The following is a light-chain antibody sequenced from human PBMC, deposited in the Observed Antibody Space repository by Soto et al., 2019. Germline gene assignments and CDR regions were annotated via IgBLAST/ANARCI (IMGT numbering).Light chain of an antibody. CDR3: QQYGTSPPS. Sequence: EIVLTQSPGTLSLSPGERATLSCKASQSVSSNLLAWYQRKPGQAPRLLIYGTSYRATDIPSRFSGSGSGTDFTLTITRPEPEDSAVYYCQQYGTSPPSFGQGTKVEI. V-gene: IGKV3-20*01. J-gene: IGKJ1*01. CDR1: QSVSSNL. CDR2: GTS.